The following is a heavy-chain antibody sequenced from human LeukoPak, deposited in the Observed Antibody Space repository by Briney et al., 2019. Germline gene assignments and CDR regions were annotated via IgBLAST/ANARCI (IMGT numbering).Heavy chain of an antibody. J-gene: IGHJ4*02. CDR3: ARDQYHELFDY. CDR1: GASITSGGYY. Sequence: PSQTLSLTCTVSGASITSGGYYWSWIRQHPGKGLEWIGYISYSGSTYYNPSPKSRVTISEDTSKNQFSLKLSSVTAADTAVYYCARDQYHELFDYWGQGTLVAVYS. D-gene: IGHD2-2*01. CDR2: ISYSGST. V-gene: IGHV4-31*03.